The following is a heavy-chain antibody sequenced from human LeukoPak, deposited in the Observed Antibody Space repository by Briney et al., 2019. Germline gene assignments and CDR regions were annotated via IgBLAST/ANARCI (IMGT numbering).Heavy chain of an antibody. CDR2: IGGSGEKT. J-gene: IGHJ4*02. D-gene: IGHD6-19*01. V-gene: IGHV3-23*01. CDR3: ARRGDASSGWGDHDY. CDR1: GFTFSSNA. Sequence: GGSLRLSCAASGFTFSSNAMSWVRQAPGKGLEWVSTIGGSGEKTFYADSVKGRFTISRENSKNTLHLQMSSLRGEDTALYCCARRGDASSGWGDHDYWGQGALVTVSS.